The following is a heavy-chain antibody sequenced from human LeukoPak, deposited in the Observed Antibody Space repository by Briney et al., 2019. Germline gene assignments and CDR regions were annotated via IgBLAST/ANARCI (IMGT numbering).Heavy chain of an antibody. V-gene: IGHV3-23*01. D-gene: IGHD6-19*01. Sequence: GGSLRLSCAASGFTFSSYGMSWVRQAPGKGLEWVSAISGSGGSTYYADSVKGRFTISRDNSKNTLYLQMNSLRAEDTAVYYCARSSGWYHRGPDYYYYYMDVWGKGTTVTVS. CDR1: GFTFSSYG. J-gene: IGHJ6*03. CDR2: ISGSGGST. CDR3: ARSSGWYHRGPDYYYYYMDV.